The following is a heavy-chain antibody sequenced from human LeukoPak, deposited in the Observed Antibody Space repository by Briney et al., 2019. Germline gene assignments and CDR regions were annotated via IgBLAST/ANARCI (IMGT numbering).Heavy chain of an antibody. CDR1: SGSISSYY. V-gene: IGHV4-59*12. CDR3: ARAGGCSTTSCDLDY. D-gene: IGHD2-2*01. Sequence: PSETLSLTRTVSSGSISSYYWSWIRQPPGKGLEWIGYVYYRGSTNYNPSLKSRVTISVDPSKNQFSLKLSSVTAADTAVYYCARAGGCSTTSCDLDYWGQGTVVTVSS. J-gene: IGHJ4*02. CDR2: VYYRGST.